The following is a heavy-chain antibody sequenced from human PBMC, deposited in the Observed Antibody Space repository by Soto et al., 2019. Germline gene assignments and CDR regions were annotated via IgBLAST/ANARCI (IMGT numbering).Heavy chain of an antibody. CDR2: ITGSGGST. Sequence: PGGSLRLSCAVSGFTFSNFAMSWVRQAPGKGLEWVSAITGSGGSTYYADSVKGRFTISRDNSKNMLYLQMNSLRAEDTAVYYCAKPLYYYDSSGYSKCYDYWGQGTMVTVYS. CDR1: GFTFSNFA. D-gene: IGHD3-22*01. CDR3: AKPLYYYDSSGYSKCYDY. J-gene: IGHJ4*02. V-gene: IGHV3-23*01.